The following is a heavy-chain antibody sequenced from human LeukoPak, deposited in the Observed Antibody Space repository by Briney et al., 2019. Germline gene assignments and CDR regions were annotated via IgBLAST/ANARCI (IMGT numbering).Heavy chain of an antibody. D-gene: IGHD1-7*01. J-gene: IGHJ4*02. V-gene: IGHV3-23*01. CDR3: TKGDFNWNYAS. Sequence: GGSLRLSCAASGFTFSSYAMSWVRQAPGKGLEWVSSISGSGDKTYYADSVKGRFTISRDNSKNTLYLQMNSLRAEDTAVYYCTKGDFNWNYASWGQGTLVTVSS. CDR2: ISGSGDKT. CDR1: GFTFSSYA.